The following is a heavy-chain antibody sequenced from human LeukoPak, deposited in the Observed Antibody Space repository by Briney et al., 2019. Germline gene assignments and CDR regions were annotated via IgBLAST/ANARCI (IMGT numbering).Heavy chain of an antibody. CDR3: ARGRGSYLLRDAEYFQY. CDR2: ISYDGSNN. V-gene: IGHV3-30-3*01. CDR1: GFTFSTYA. J-gene: IGHJ1*01. D-gene: IGHD1-26*01. Sequence: GRSLRLSCAASGFTFSTYAMHWVRQAPGKGLEGVAIISYDGSNNFYADSVKGRFTISRDNSKNTLHLQMNSLRAEDTAVYYCARGRGSYLLRDAEYFQYWGQGTLVTVSS.